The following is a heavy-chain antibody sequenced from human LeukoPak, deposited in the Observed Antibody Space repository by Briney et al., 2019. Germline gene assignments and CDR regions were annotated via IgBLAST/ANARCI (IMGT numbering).Heavy chain of an antibody. V-gene: IGHV4-34*01. Sequence: PSETLSLTCAVYGGSFSGYYWSWIRQPPGKGLEWIGEINHSGSTNYNPSLKSQVTISVDTSKNQFSLKLSSVTAADTAVYYCARMWLPLYYFDYWGQGTLVTVSS. CDR3: ARMWLPLYYFDY. CDR1: GGSFSGYY. CDR2: INHSGST. D-gene: IGHD5-12*01. J-gene: IGHJ4*02.